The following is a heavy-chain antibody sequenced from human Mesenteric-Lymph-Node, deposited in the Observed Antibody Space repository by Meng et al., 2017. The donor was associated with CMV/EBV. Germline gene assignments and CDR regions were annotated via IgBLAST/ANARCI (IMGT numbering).Heavy chain of an antibody. V-gene: IGHV4-39*07. CDR3: ARWEGHSSSLDY. CDR2: VYYSGSS. Sequence: SETLSLTCTVSGASISSSIYFWGWVRQPPGKGLEWIGSVYYSGSSWYTPSLRSRVTISVDKSKNQFSLKLSSVTAADTAVYYCARWEGHSSSLDYWGQGTLVTVSS. CDR1: GASISSSIYF. J-gene: IGHJ4*02. D-gene: IGHD6-6*01.